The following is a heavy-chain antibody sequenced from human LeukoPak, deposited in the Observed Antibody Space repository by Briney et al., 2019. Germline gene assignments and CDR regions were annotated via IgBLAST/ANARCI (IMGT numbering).Heavy chain of an antibody. J-gene: IGHJ3*02. CDR3: VRFLNHALDM. V-gene: IGHV5-51*01. CDR2: IYPGDSDS. Sequence: GESLKISCKGSGYSFTNYWIGWVRQMPGKGLEWMGIIYPGDSDSRYSPSFQGQVTMSADKSINTAFLQWSSLKASDTAMYYCVRFLNHALDMWGQGTRVTVSS. CDR1: GYSFTNYW.